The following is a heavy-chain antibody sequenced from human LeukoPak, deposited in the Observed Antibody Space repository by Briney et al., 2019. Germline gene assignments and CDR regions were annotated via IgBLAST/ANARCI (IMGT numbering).Heavy chain of an antibody. Sequence: SETLSLTCTVSGGSISSYYWSWIRQPPGKGLEWIGYIYYSGSTIYNPSLKSRVTISVDTSKNQFSLKLSSVTAADTAVYYCARGLYDFWRGYYYYYMDVWGKGTTVTVSS. CDR1: GGSISSYY. CDR3: ARGLYDFWRGYYYYYMDV. J-gene: IGHJ6*03. D-gene: IGHD3-3*01. V-gene: IGHV4-59*01. CDR2: IYYSGST.